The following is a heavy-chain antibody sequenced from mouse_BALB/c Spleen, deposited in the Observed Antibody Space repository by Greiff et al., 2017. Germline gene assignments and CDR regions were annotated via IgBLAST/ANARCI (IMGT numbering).Heavy chain of an antibody. J-gene: IGHJ4*01. D-gene: IGHD1-1*01. V-gene: IGHV1-54*03. Sequence: QVQLQQSGAELMKPGASVKISCKASGYAFTNYLIEWVKQRPGQGLEWIGVINPGSGGTNYNEKFKGKATLTADKSSSTAYMQLSSLTSDDSAVYFCARPITTVDYAMDYWGQGTSVTVSS. CDR1: GYAFTNYL. CDR3: ARPITTVDYAMDY. CDR2: INPGSGGT.